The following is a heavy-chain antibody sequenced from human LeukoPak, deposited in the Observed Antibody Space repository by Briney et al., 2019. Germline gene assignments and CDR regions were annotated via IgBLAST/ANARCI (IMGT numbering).Heavy chain of an antibody. J-gene: IGHJ4*02. CDR3: ARVTGHIDY. CDR1: GVSFSGYY. Sequence: PSETLSLTCAVYGVSFSGYYWSWIRQPPGKGLEWIGEINHSGSTNYNPSLKSRVTISVDTSKNQFSLKLSSVTAADTAVYYCARVTGHIDYWGQGTLVTVSS. V-gene: IGHV4-34*01. D-gene: IGHD3-9*01. CDR2: INHSGST.